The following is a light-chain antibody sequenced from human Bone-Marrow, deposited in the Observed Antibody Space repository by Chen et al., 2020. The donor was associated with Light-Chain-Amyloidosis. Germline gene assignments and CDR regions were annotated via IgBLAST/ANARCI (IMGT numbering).Light chain of an antibody. CDR2: DDN. Sequence: QSALTQPASVSGSPGQSITISCTGTSSDVGSYNLVSWYQQHPGKAPKLMIYDDNKRPSGVSNRFSCSKSGNPASLTISGLQADDEADYYCCSYAGSSTWVFGGGTKLTVL. CDR3: CSYAGSSTWV. V-gene: IGLV2-23*01. J-gene: IGLJ3*02. CDR1: SSDVGSYNL.